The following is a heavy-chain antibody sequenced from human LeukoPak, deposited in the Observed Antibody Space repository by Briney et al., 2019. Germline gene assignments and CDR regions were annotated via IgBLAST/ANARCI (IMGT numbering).Heavy chain of an antibody. Sequence: PGGSLRLSCAASGFTFSSYWMSWVRQAPGKGLEWVANIKQDGSEKYYVDSVKGRFTISRDNAKNSLYLQMNSLRAEDTAVYYCARAGGYSYGSYYYYYGMDVWGQGTTVTVSS. CDR3: ARAGGYSYGSYYYYYGMDV. V-gene: IGHV3-7*01. CDR2: IKQDGSEK. J-gene: IGHJ6*02. D-gene: IGHD5-18*01. CDR1: GFTFSSYW.